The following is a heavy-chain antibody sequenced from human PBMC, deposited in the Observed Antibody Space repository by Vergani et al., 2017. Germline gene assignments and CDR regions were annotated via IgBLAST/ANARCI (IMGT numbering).Heavy chain of an antibody. Sequence: QVQMVQSGAEVKKPGASVKVSCKASGYTFTSYYMHWVRQAPGQGLEWMGIINPSGGSTNYAQKFPGRVTMTRDTSTSTVYMELSSLRSEDTAVYYCARGRGSSWFDYYYYGMDVWGQGTTVTVSS. J-gene: IGHJ6*02. CDR3: ARGRGSSWFDYYYYGMDV. CDR2: INPSGGST. CDR1: GYTFTSYY. D-gene: IGHD6-13*01. V-gene: IGHV1-46*01.